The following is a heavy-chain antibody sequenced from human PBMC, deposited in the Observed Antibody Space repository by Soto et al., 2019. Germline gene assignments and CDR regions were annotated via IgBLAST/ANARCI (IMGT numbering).Heavy chain of an antibody. CDR3: AREWGYCSSTSCYYYYGMYV. CDR2: INHSGST. Sequence: SETLSLTCAVYGGSFSGYYWSWIRQPPGKGLEWIGEINHSGSTNYNPSLKSRVTISVDTSKNQFSLKLSSVTAADTAVYYCAREWGYCSSTSCYYYYGMYVWGQGTTVTVSS. CDR1: GGSFSGYY. V-gene: IGHV4-34*01. J-gene: IGHJ6*02. D-gene: IGHD2-2*01.